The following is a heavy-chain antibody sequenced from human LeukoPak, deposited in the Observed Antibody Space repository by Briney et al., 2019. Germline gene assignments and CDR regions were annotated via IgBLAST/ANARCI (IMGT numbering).Heavy chain of an antibody. CDR2: IYYSGST. D-gene: IGHD5-12*01. J-gene: IGHJ4*02. CDR3: ARGGGYTPYYFDY. Sequence: SQTLSLTCTVSGGSISSGDYYWSWIRQPPGKGLEWIGYIYYSGSTYYNPSLKSRVTISVDTSKNQFSLKLSSVTAADTAVYYCARGGGYTPYYFDYWGQGTLVTVSS. V-gene: IGHV4-30-4*01. CDR1: GGSISSGDYY.